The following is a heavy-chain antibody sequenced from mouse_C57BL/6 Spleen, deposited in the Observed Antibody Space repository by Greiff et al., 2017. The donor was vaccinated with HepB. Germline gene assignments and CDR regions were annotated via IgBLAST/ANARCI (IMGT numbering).Heavy chain of an antibody. CDR3: ASPIYYDYDDGWYFDV. J-gene: IGHJ1*03. CDR1: GYSITSGYY. Sequence: DVKLVESGPGLVKPSQSLSLTCSVTGYSITSGYYWNWIRQFPGNKLEWMGYISYDGSNNYNPSLKNRISITRDTSKNQFFLKLNSVTTEDTATYYCASPIYYDYDDGWYFDVWGTGTTVTVSS. D-gene: IGHD2-4*01. V-gene: IGHV3-6*01. CDR2: ISYDGSN.